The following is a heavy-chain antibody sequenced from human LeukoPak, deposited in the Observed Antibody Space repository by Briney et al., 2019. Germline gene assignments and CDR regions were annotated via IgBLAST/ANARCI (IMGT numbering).Heavy chain of an antibody. Sequence: ASVKVSCKASGYTFTGYYMHWVRQAPGQGLEWRGWINPNSGGTNYAQKFQGWVTMTRDTSISTAYMELSRLRSDDTAVYYCARDAGYSSGWYSPNWFDPWGQGTLVTVSS. CDR2: INPNSGGT. CDR3: ARDAGYSSGWYSPNWFDP. V-gene: IGHV1-2*04. J-gene: IGHJ5*02. D-gene: IGHD6-19*01. CDR1: GYTFTGYY.